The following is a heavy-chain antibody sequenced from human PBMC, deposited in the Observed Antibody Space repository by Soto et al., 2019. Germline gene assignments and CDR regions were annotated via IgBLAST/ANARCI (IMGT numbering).Heavy chain of an antibody. D-gene: IGHD6-13*01. J-gene: IGHJ4*02. Sequence: QVQLQESGPGLVKPSETLSLTCTVSGGSISSDYWSWIRQPPGKGLEWIGYIYYSGSTNYNPSLKSRVTISADTSKLQFSLNLSSVTAADTAVYYCARLYSSSWYSLDYWGQGTLVAVSS. V-gene: IGHV4-59*08. CDR2: IYYSGST. CDR1: GGSISSDY. CDR3: ARLYSSSWYSLDY.